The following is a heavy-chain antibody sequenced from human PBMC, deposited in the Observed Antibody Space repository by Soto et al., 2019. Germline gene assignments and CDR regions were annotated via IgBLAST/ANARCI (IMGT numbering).Heavy chain of an antibody. D-gene: IGHD3-16*01. CDR2: VKSRSSGGTV. J-gene: IGHJ4*02. CDR1: GFSFSIAW. V-gene: IGHV3-15*01. Sequence: EVQVMESGGGLVESGGSLRLSCTASGFSFSIAWMTWVRQAPGKGLEWLGRVKSRSSGGTVDYAAPVKGRFTISRDDSKNTGILQMNSLKMEDTAVYYCVADVAEVGKGELDYWGRGALVTVSS. CDR3: VADVAEVGKGELDY.